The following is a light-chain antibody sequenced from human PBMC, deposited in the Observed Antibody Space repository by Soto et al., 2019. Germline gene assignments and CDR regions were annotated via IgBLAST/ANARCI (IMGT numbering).Light chain of an antibody. Sequence: DNVLTQSPGTLSLSPGERVTLSCLASQSVSSNYLAWYQQKPGQAPRLLIYGASVRATGIPDRFSGSGSGTDFTLTISRLEPEDFAVYYCQQYGSSPYTFGQGTKVDIK. J-gene: IGKJ2*01. CDR1: QSVSSNY. V-gene: IGKV3-20*01. CDR3: QQYGSSPYT. CDR2: GAS.